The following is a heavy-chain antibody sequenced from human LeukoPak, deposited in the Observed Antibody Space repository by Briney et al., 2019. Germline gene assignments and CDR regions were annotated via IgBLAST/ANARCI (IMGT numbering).Heavy chain of an antibody. J-gene: IGHJ6*03. D-gene: IGHD3-22*01. CDR1: GDSINTDHY. CDR3: ARRTTSSSGYRDYMDV. Sequence: PSETLSLTCTVSGDSINTDHYWSWIRQTPGKGLEWIGYIYSRGTTHYNPSLKSRVTLSIDTSKNQFSLKLTSVTAADTAVYYCARRTTSSSGYRDYMDVWGKGTTVTVSS. CDR2: IYSRGTT. V-gene: IGHV4-59*08.